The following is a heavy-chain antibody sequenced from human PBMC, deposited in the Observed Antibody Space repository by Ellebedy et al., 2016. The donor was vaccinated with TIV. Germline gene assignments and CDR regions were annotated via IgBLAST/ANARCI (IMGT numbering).Heavy chain of an antibody. CDR2: INGDGSSS. Sequence: GESLKISCAASGFTFSGYWMHRVRQAPGKGLEWVSRINGDGSSSVYADSVKGRFTISRDNSNNTVYLQMNSLRVDDTAVYYCARASLPFMEWPNWFDPWGQGTLVTVSS. D-gene: IGHD3-3*01. J-gene: IGHJ5*02. CDR3: ARASLPFMEWPNWFDP. CDR1: GFTFSGYW. V-gene: IGHV3-74*01.